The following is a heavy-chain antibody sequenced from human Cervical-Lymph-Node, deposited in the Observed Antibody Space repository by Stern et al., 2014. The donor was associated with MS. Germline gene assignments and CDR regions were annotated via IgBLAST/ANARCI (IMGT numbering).Heavy chain of an antibody. CDR1: GYIFSDYY. D-gene: IGHD6-19*01. CDR3: ARFEGTSVTGTH. CDR2: INPNSGGT. J-gene: IGHJ4*02. V-gene: IGHV1-2*02. Sequence: QVQLVQSGAEVRMPGASVKVSCKASGYIFSDYYIHWVRQAPGQGLEWMGWINPNSGGTDSAQKFQGRVTMTLDTSTRTGNMELSRLTSDDTAVYYCARFEGTSVTGTHWGQGTLVTVSS.